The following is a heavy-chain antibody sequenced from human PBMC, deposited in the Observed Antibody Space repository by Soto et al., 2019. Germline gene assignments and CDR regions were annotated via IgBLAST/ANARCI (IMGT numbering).Heavy chain of an antibody. D-gene: IGHD6-6*01. J-gene: IGHJ4*02. CDR2: IHYSGST. CDR1: GGAISSGGYY. CDR3: ARGGAPRPGY. Sequence: PSETLCLTCPISGGAISSGGYYCRWIRQHPGKCLEWIEYIHYSGSTYYNPSLKSRVTISVGTSKNQFSLKLSSVTAADTAVYYCARGGAPRPGYRGQGTLVSVSS. V-gene: IGHV4-31*03.